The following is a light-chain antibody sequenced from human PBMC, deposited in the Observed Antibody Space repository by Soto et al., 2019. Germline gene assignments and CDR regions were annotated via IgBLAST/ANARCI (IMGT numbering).Light chain of an antibody. CDR2: EVS. CDR1: SSDVGSYNL. Sequence: QSVLAHPASVSGSPGQSITISCTGTSSDVGSYNLVSWYQQHPGKAPKLMIYEVSKRPSGVSNRFSGSKSGSTASLTISGLQAEDEADYYCCSYAGSSTYYVFGTGTKVTVL. CDR3: CSYAGSSTYYV. V-gene: IGLV2-23*02. J-gene: IGLJ1*01.